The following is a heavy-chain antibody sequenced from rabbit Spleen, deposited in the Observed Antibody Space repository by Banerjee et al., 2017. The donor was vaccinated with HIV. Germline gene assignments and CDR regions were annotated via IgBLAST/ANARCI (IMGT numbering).Heavy chain of an antibody. Sequence: QSLEESGGGLVKPEGSLTLTCKASGFSFSDRDVMCWVRQAPGKGLEWITCINVITGKAVYATWAKGRFTFSKTSSTTVTLQMTSLTDADTATYFCARDLIAVIGWNFNLWGPGTLVTVS. J-gene: IGHJ4*01. CDR2: INVITGKA. CDR1: GFSFSDRDV. D-gene: IGHD1-1*01. V-gene: IGHV1S40*01. CDR3: ARDLIAVIGWNFNL.